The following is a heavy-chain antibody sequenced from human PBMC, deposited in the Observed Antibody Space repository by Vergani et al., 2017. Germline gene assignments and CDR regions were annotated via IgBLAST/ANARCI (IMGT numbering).Heavy chain of an antibody. CDR1: GGSISSYY. J-gene: IGHJ1*01. D-gene: IGHD3-22*01. CDR2: IYYSGST. CDR3: ARAPPMIVYNFQH. V-gene: IGHV4-59*01. Sequence: QVQLQESGPGLVKPSETLSLTCTVSGGSISSYYWSWIRQPPGKGLEWIGYIYYSGSTNYNPSLKSRVTISVDTSKNQFSLKLSSVTAADTVVYYCARAPPMIVYNFQHWGQGTLVTVSS.